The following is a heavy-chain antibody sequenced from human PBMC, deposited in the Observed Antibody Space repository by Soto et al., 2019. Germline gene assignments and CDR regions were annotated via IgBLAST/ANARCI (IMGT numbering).Heavy chain of an antibody. V-gene: IGHV3-15*01. CDR2: IKSKADGGTT. J-gene: IGHJ4*02. Sequence: LRLSCAASGFTFTDAWMSWVRQAPGKGLEWVGRIKSKADGGTTDYAAPVKGRFTISRDDSENTLYLQMNSLKSDDTAVYYCTTARVTIFGVVTTDLFYFWGQGALVTVSS. CDR3: TTARVTIFGVVTTDLFYF. D-gene: IGHD3-3*01. CDR1: GFTFTDAW.